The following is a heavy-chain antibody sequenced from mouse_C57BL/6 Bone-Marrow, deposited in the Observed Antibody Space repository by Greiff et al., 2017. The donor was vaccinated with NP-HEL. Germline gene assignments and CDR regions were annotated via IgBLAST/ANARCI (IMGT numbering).Heavy chain of an antibody. CDR3: ARSGTGELVAY. Sequence: QVQLQQSGAELARPGASVKLSCKASGYTFTSYGISWVKQRTGQGLEWIGEIYPRRGNTYYNEKFKGKATLTADKSSSTAYMELRSLTSEDSAVYFCARSGTGELVAYWGQGTLVTVSA. D-gene: IGHD3-1*01. J-gene: IGHJ3*01. V-gene: IGHV1-81*01. CDR2: IYPRRGNT. CDR1: GYTFTSYG.